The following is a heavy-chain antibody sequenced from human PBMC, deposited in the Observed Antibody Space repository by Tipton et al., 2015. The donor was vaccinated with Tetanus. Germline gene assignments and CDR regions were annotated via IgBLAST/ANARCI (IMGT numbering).Heavy chain of an antibody. Sequence: GLVKPSETLSLTCTVSGGSISSYYWSWIRQPAGKGLEWIGRIYTSGSTNYNPSLKSRITMSVDASKNQFSLKLSSVTAADTAVYYCATESLVFRRLLDWGPGILVTVSS. J-gene: IGHJ4*02. D-gene: IGHD3-3*01. CDR2: IYTSGST. CDR3: ATESLVFRRLLD. CDR1: GGSISSYY. V-gene: IGHV4-4*07.